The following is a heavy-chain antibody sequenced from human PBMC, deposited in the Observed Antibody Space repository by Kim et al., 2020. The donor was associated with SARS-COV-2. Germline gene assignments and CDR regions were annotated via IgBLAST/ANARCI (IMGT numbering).Heavy chain of an antibody. D-gene: IGHD3-22*01. CDR3: TRGGYSDSSGYYYQTLDI. V-gene: IGHV3-73*01. Sequence: KGRFIISRDDSKNTAYLQMSSLKTEDTAVYYCTRGGYSDSSGYYYQTLDIWGQGTMVTVSS. J-gene: IGHJ3*02.